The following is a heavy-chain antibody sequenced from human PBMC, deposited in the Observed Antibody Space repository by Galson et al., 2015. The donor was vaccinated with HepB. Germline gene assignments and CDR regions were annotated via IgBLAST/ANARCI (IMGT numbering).Heavy chain of an antibody. V-gene: IGHV3-23*01. CDR1: GFTFRSHA. CDR3: SKTAPYGTTWYGSVDH. J-gene: IGHJ4*02. CDR2: IRINDGGT. D-gene: IGHD1-7*01. Sequence: SLGLSCAASGFTFRSHAMSWVRQAPGKGLEWVSAIRINDGGTFYADSVKGRFTISRDNSKNTLYLQMNRLRAEDTAVYYCSKTAPYGTTWYGSVDHWGQGTLVAVSS.